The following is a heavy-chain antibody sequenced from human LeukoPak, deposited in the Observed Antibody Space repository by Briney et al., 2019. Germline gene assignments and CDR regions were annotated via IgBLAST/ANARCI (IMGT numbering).Heavy chain of an antibody. D-gene: IGHD6-13*01. CDR3: ARQGAAGTSYGSVYYYGMDV. J-gene: IGHJ6*02. Sequence: SETLSLTCTVSGGSISSSSYYWGWIRQPPGKGLEWIGSICYSGSTYYNPSLKSRVTISVDTSKNQFSLKLSSVTAADTAVYYCARQGAAGTSYGSVYYYGMDVWGQGTTVTVSS. CDR1: GGSISSSSYY. CDR2: ICYSGST. V-gene: IGHV4-39*01.